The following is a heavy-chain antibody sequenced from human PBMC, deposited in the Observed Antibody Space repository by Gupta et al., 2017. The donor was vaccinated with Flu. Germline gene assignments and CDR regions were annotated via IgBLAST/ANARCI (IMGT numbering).Heavy chain of an antibody. Sequence: SWVRQAPGKGLEWVANIKPDGSEKYYVDSVRGRFTISRDNAKNSVYLQMNSLRTEDTAVYFCTMTNVASPGMFWGQGTLVTVSS. V-gene: IGHV3-7*01. CDR3: TMTNVASPGMF. D-gene: IGHD6-13*01. J-gene: IGHJ4*02. CDR2: IKPDGSEK.